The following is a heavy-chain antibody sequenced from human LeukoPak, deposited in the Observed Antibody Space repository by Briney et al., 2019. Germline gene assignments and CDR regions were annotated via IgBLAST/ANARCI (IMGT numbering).Heavy chain of an antibody. CDR2: ISTYNGDT. V-gene: IGHV1-18*01. D-gene: IGHD3-22*01. CDR1: GYTFSDYG. CDR3: ARDGYYRHFDY. J-gene: IGHJ4*02. Sequence: ASVTVSCTASGYTFSDYGVSWVRQAPGQGLEWMGWISTYNGDTNYAQKFQGRVTMTTDTSTSTAYMELRSLRSDDTAVHYCARDGYYRHFDYWGQGTLVTVSS.